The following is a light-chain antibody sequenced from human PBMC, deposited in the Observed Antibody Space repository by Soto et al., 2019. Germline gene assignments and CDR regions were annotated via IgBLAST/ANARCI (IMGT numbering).Light chain of an antibody. CDR2: GAS. Sequence: EIVMMRSPATLSVSPRERATLSCRASQALGNNLAWYQHKPGQAPRLLIYGASTRATGVPVRFSGSGSETEFTLSISSLQSDDLAVYYCQQYTNWPYTFGQGTKLEIE. V-gene: IGKV3-15*01. CDR1: QALGNN. J-gene: IGKJ2*01. CDR3: QQYTNWPYT.